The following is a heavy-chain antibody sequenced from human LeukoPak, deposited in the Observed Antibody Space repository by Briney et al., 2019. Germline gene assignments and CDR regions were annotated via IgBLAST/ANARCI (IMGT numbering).Heavy chain of an antibody. CDR3: ARATRGVASDFDY. D-gene: IGHD2-15*01. CDR2: ISHDGSNK. CDR1: GFTFSSYG. V-gene: IGHV3-30*03. Sequence: GRSLRLSCAASGFTFSSYGMHWVRQAPGKGLEWVAVISHDGSNKHYADSVKGRFTISRDNSKNTLYLQMNSLRAEYTAVYYCARATRGVASDFDYWGQGTLVTVSS. J-gene: IGHJ4*02.